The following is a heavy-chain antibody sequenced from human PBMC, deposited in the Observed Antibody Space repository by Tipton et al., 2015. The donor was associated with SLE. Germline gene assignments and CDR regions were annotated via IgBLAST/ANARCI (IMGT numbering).Heavy chain of an antibody. CDR3: ARDVPLWWAFDY. CDR1: GFTFSSYS. D-gene: IGHD4/OR15-4a*01. J-gene: IGHJ4*02. Sequence: SLRLSCAASGFTFSSYSMNWFRRAPGKGLEWVSSISSSSNYKYYADSVKGRFTISRDNAKDSLYLQMNSLRAEDTAVYYCARDVPLWWAFDYWGQGTLVTVSS. V-gene: IGHV3-21*03. CDR2: ISSSSNYK.